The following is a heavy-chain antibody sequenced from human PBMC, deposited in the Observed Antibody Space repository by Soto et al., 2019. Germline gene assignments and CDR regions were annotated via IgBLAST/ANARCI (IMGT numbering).Heavy chain of an antibody. CDR3: ATIGGGGPTPYDYGDTRVY. CDR1: GFTFDDYG. J-gene: IGHJ4*02. D-gene: IGHD4-17*01. CDR2: INWNGGST. Sequence: GGSLRLSCAASGFTFDDYGMSWVRQAPGKGLEWVSGINWNGGSTGYADSVKGRFTISRDNAKNSLYLQMNSLRAEDTALYYCATIGGGGPTPYDYGDTRVYWGQGTLVTVSS. V-gene: IGHV3-20*04.